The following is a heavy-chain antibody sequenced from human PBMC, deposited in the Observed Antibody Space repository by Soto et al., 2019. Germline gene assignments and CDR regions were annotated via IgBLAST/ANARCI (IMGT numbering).Heavy chain of an antibody. J-gene: IGHJ4*02. CDR2: ISSSSSYI. CDR1: GFTFSSYS. Sequence: GGSLRLSCAASGFTFSSYSMNWVRQAPGKGLEWVSSISSSSSYIYYADSVKGRFTISRDNAKNSLYLQMNSLRAEDTAVYYCARDPSITMIVAGIDYWGQGTLVTVSS. CDR3: ARDPSITMIVAGIDY. V-gene: IGHV3-21*01. D-gene: IGHD3-22*01.